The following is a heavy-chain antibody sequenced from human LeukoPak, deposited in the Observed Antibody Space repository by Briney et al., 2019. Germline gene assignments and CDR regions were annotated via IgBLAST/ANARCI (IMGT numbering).Heavy chain of an antibody. CDR3: AKAQIRFLEWLPNEAFDY. CDR1: GFTFSSYS. V-gene: IGHV3-21*01. Sequence: GGSLRLSCAASGFTFSSYSMNWVRQAPGKGLEWVSSISSSSSYIYYADSVKGRFTISRDNAKNSLYLQMNSLRAEDTAVYYCAKAQIRFLEWLPNEAFDYWGQGTLVTVSS. D-gene: IGHD3-3*01. CDR2: ISSSSSYI. J-gene: IGHJ4*02.